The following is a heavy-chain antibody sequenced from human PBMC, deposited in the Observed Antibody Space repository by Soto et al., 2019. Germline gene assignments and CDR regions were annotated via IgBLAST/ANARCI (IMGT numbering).Heavy chain of an antibody. V-gene: IGHV1-8*01. CDR1: GFTFSSYA. CDR2: MNPNSGDT. Sequence: ASVKVSCKASGFTFSSYAFMWVRQATGQGLEWMGWMNPNSGDTSYAQKFQGRVTITRDTSASTAYMELSSLRSGDTAVYYCARVSGWYHLDYWGQGTLVTVSS. D-gene: IGHD6-19*01. CDR3: ARVSGWYHLDY. J-gene: IGHJ4*02.